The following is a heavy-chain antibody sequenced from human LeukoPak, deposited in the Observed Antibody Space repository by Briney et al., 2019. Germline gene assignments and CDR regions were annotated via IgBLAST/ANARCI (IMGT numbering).Heavy chain of an antibody. CDR1: GFTFSNYA. D-gene: IGHD3-10*01. J-gene: IGHJ4*02. Sequence: NPGGSLRLSCTASGFTFSNYAMSWVRQAPGKGLEWVSSISSSSSYIYYADSVKGRFTISRDNAKNSLYLQMNSLRAEDTAVYYCARDLDGSGSYRPGYWGQGTLVTVSS. CDR3: ARDLDGSGSYRPGY. V-gene: IGHV3-21*01. CDR2: ISSSSSYI.